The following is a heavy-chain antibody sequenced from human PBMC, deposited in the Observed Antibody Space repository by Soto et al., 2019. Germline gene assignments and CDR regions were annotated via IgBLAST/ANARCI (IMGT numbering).Heavy chain of an antibody. CDR1: GFTFSSYA. CDR2: ISGSGGST. V-gene: IGHV3-23*01. Sequence: LRLSCAASGFTFSSYAMSWVRQAPGKGLEWVSAISGSGGSTYYADSVKGRFTISRDNSKNTLYLQMNSLRAEDTAVYYCAKHSKYYYDSSGITLYFDYWGQGTLVTVSS. CDR3: AKHSKYYYDSSGITLYFDY. J-gene: IGHJ4*02. D-gene: IGHD3-22*01.